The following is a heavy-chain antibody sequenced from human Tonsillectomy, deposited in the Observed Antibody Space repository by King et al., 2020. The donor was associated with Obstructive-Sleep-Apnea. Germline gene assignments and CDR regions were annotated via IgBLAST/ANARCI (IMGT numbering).Heavy chain of an antibody. Sequence: VQLVESGGALVQPGGFLRLSCSTSGFKFTDHWMSWVRQAPGKGLEWVAHIREYASDKYYVESVKGRFTISRDNLRNSLHLQMKSLRVEDTALYYCARVGVREGTKGWTGFDSWGQGTLVTVSS. CDR3: ARVGVREGTKGWTGFDS. J-gene: IGHJ4*02. CDR1: GFKFTDHW. CDR2: IREYASDK. D-gene: IGHD3-16*01. V-gene: IGHV3-7*03.